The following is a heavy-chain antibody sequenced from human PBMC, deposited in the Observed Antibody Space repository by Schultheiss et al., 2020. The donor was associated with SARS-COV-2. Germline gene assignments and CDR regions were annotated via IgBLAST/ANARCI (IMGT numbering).Heavy chain of an antibody. CDR2: ISHDGYTK. Sequence: GESLKISCAASGFTFSTYTMHWVRQAPGKGLEWVAIISHDGYTKYYADSVKGRFTISRDNSKNTVYLQMSSLRAEDTAVYYCARGGGGYSYALDYWGQGALVTVSS. J-gene: IGHJ4*02. CDR3: ARGGGGYSYALDY. D-gene: IGHD5-18*01. V-gene: IGHV3-30*15. CDR1: GFTFSTYT.